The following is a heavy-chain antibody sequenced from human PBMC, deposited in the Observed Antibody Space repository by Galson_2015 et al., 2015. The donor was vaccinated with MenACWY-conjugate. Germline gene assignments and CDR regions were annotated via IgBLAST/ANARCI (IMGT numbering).Heavy chain of an antibody. Sequence: QSGAEVKKPGESLKISCKGSGYTFTSNWIGWVRQMPGKGLEWMGIIYPEDSDTRYTPSFQGHVTISADKSINTAYLQWGSLEASDPAMYYCARQGFGSSSLDYWGQGTLVTVSS. D-gene: IGHD6-6*01. CDR3: ARQGFGSSSLDY. CDR1: GYTFTSNW. CDR2: IYPEDSDT. V-gene: IGHV5-51*01. J-gene: IGHJ4*02.